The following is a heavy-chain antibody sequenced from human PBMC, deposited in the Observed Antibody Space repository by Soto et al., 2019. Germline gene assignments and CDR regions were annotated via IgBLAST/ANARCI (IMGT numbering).Heavy chain of an antibody. Sequence: SETLSLTCAVSGYSISSTYYWGWIRQPPGKGLEWIGSIYHSGYTYFNPSLKSRVTISVDTSKNQFFLNLRSVTAADTAVYYCATEGLELRGGPDVFDPWGQGTLVTVSS. D-gene: IGHD1-7*01. CDR1: GYSISSTYY. V-gene: IGHV4-38-2*02. CDR2: IYHSGYT. J-gene: IGHJ5*02. CDR3: ATEGLELRGGPDVFDP.